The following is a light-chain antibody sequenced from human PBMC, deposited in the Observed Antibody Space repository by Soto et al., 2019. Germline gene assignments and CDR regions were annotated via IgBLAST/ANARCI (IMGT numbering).Light chain of an antibody. Sequence: QXPSSLSASVGDRVTITCRASQTISSYLNWYQQKPGKAPXXLIYAASSLQSGVPSRFSGXGSGTDFTLTISSLQPEDFATYYCQQSHSIPYTFGQGTKLEIK. CDR3: QQSHSIPYT. V-gene: IGKV1-39*01. CDR2: AAS. CDR1: QTISSY. J-gene: IGKJ2*01.